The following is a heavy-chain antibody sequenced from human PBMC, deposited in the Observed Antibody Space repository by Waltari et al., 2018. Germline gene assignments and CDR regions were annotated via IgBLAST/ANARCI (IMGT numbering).Heavy chain of an antibody. CDR3: ARAVVPAAITSWYFDL. V-gene: IGHV4-59*01. CDR1: GGSISSYY. CDR2: IYYSGST. D-gene: IGHD2-2*01. J-gene: IGHJ2*01. Sequence: QVQLQESGPGLVKPSETLSLTCTVSGGSISSYYWSWIRQPPGKGLEWIGYIYYSGSTNYNPSLKSRVTISVDTSKNQFSLKLSSVTAADTAVYYCARAVVPAAITSWYFDLWGRGTLVTVSS.